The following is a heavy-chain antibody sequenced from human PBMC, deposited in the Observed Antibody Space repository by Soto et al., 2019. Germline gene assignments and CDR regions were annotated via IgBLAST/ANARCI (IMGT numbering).Heavy chain of an antibody. CDR2: ISANDVGT. J-gene: IGHJ4*02. Sequence: TGCSLGLSCEASGVTVRNYAMTWIRQAPGKGLEWVSLISANDVGTYYAESVKTRFTISTDQSRNTVYLQMDSLRADDTAIYYCAKAKNDYNWDNRPPFDYWGQGTLVTVSS. CDR1: GVTVRNYA. V-gene: IGHV3-23*01. CDR3: AKAKNDYNWDNRPPFDY. D-gene: IGHD1-20*01.